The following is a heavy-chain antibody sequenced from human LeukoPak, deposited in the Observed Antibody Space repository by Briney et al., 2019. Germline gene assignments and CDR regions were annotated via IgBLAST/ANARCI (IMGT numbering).Heavy chain of an antibody. J-gene: IGHJ4*02. V-gene: IGHV6-1*01. CDR1: GDSVSSKSVS. D-gene: IGHD7-27*01. CDR2: TRYRSTWNT. CDR3: VGDFNWAFDY. Sequence: SQTLSLTCAISGDSVSSKSVSWSWIRQSPSRGLEFLGRTRYRSTWNTFYSLSVQGRITINADTSRNQVSLRLNSVTPEDTALYYCVGDFNWAFDYWGQGTLVTVSS.